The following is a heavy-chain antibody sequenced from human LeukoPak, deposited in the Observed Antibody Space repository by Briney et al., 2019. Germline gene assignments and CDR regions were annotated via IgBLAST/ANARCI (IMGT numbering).Heavy chain of an antibody. D-gene: IGHD3-10*01. CDR3: AIDTTYYYGSGSSYFDY. J-gene: IGHJ4*02. V-gene: IGHV3-30-3*01. CDR2: ISYDGSNK. CDR1: GFTFSSYA. Sequence: PGGSLRLSCAASGFTFSSYAMHWVRQAPGKGLEWVAVISYDGSNKYYADSVKGRFTISRDNSKNMLYLQMNSLRAEDTAIYYCAIDTTYYYGSGSSYFDYWGQGTLVTVSS.